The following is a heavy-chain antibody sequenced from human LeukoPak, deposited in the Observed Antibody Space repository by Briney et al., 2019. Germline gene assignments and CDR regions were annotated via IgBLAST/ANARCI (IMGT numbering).Heavy chain of an antibody. V-gene: IGHV4-34*01. CDR1: GGSFSGYY. J-gene: IGHJ5*02. CDR3: ARASYSIGYNWFDP. Sequence: PSETLSLTCAVYGGSFSGYYWSWIRQPPGKGLEWIGEINHSGSTNYNPSLESRVTISVDTSKNQFSLKLSSVTAADTAVYYCARASYSIGYNWFDPWGQGTLVTVSS. D-gene: IGHD1-26*01. CDR2: INHSGST.